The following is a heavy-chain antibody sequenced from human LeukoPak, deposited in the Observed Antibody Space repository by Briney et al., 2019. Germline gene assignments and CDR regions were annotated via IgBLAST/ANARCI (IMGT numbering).Heavy chain of an antibody. Sequence: ASVKVSCKASGYTFTSYDINWVRQAPGQGLEWMGWINPNSGGTNYAQKFQGRVTMTRDTSISTAYMELSRLRSDDTAVYYCAREFPLTSAFDIWGQGTMVTVSS. CDR1: GYTFTSYD. D-gene: IGHD4/OR15-4a*01. CDR2: INPNSGGT. CDR3: AREFPLTSAFDI. V-gene: IGHV1-2*02. J-gene: IGHJ3*02.